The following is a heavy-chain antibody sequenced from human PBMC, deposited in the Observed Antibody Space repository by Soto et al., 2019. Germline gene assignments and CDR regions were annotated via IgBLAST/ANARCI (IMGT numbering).Heavy chain of an antibody. V-gene: IGHV4-34*01. J-gene: IGHJ4*02. Sequence: PSETLSLTCAVYGGSLRTYYWTWIRQFPGRALEWIGEISHTGDTTYNPSLKGRVAMSVDTSRNQFSLKLRSMRAADTAMYYCSTKAGLRWGQGTLVTVSS. CDR1: GGSLRTYY. CDR3: STKAGLR. CDR2: ISHTGDT.